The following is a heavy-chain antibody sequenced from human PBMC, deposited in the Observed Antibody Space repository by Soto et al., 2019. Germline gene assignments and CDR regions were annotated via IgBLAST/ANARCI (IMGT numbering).Heavy chain of an antibody. J-gene: IGHJ4*02. D-gene: IGHD6-19*01. CDR2: IDCNNGRT. CDR1: GVTYRSYS. V-gene: IGHV1-3*01. Sequence: ASGKTSSKTSGVTYRSYSLRWLRQLPGQRPEWVGWIDCNNGRTKYSQTFQGRVAISRDTSATTVFMDLFSLTSQDTAIYFCARGQWTQTTADYYLDFWGLGSPVTV. CDR3: ARGQWTQTTADYYLDF.